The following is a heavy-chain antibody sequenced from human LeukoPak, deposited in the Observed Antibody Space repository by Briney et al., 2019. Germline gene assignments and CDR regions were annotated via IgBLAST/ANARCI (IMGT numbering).Heavy chain of an antibody. CDR1: GITLSNYG. Sequence: GGSLRLSCAVSGITLSNYGMSWVRQAPGKGLEWVAGISGSGGGTVYADSVKGRFTISRDNPKNTLYLQMNSLRAEDTAVYFCAKRGVVIRVVLVGFHKEAYYFASWGQGALVTVSS. CDR3: AKRGVVIRVVLVGFHKEAYYFAS. CDR2: ISGSGGGT. D-gene: IGHD3-10*01. V-gene: IGHV3-23*01. J-gene: IGHJ4*02.